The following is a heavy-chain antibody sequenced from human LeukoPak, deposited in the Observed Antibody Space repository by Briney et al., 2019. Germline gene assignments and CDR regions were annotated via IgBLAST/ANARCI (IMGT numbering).Heavy chain of an antibody. CDR1: GFTFSSYS. CDR2: ISSSSSYI. V-gene: IGHV3-21*01. Sequence: SGGSLRLSCAASGFTFSSYSMNWVRQAPGKGLEWVSSISSSSSYIYYADSVKGRSTISRDSAKNSLYLQMNSLRAEDTAVYYCARAETEYYYGSGSYKYWGQGTLVTVSS. D-gene: IGHD3-10*01. J-gene: IGHJ4*02. CDR3: ARAETEYYYGSGSYKY.